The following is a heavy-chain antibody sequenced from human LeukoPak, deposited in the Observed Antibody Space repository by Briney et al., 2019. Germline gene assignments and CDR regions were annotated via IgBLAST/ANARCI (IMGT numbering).Heavy chain of an antibody. D-gene: IGHD3-10*01. CDR1: GGSISSYY. CDR3: ARAESGSLFDY. CDR2: IYYSGST. Sequence: SETLSLTCTVSGGSISSYYWSWIRQPPGKGLEWIGYIYYSGSTNYNPSLKSRVTISVDTSKNQFSLKLSSVTAADTAVYYCARAESGSLFDYWGQGTLVTVSS. J-gene: IGHJ4*02. V-gene: IGHV4-59*12.